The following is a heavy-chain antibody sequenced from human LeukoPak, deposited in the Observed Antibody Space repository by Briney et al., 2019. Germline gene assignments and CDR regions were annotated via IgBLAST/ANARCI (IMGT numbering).Heavy chain of an antibody. CDR1: GYTFTSYG. CDR2: ISAYNGNT. J-gene: IGHJ6*03. V-gene: IGHV1-18*01. Sequence: ASVKVSCKASGYTFTSYGISWVRQAPGQGLEWKGWISAYNGNTNYAQKLQGRVTMTTDTSTSTAYMELRSLRSDDTAVYYCARDTPPADFWSGYYTSYYYYMDVWGKGTTVTVSS. CDR3: ARDTPPADFWSGYYTSYYYYMDV. D-gene: IGHD3-3*01.